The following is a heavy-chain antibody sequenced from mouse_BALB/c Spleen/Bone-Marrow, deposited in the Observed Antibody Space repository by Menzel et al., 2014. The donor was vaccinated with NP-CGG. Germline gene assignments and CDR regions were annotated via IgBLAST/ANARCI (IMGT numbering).Heavy chain of an antibody. CDR2: ISGGGSYT. D-gene: IGHD2-4*01. J-gene: IGHJ3*01. Sequence: EVMLMESGGGLVKSGGSLKLSCAASGFTFSNYGMSWVRQTPEKRLEWVATISGGGSYTFYSDSVKGRFTIPRDNAKNNLYLQLSSLRSEDTALYYCARHAYYDQTEVSFVYWGQGTLVTVSA. CDR3: ARHAYYDQTEVSFVY. CDR1: GFTFSNYG. V-gene: IGHV5-9-2*01.